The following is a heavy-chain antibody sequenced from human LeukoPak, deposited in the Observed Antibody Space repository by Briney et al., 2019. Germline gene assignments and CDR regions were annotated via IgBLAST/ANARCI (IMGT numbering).Heavy chain of an antibody. V-gene: IGHV3-23*01. CDR1: GFTFSSYG. Sequence: PGGSLRLSCAASGFTFSSYGMSWVRQAPGKGLEWVSAISGSGGSTYYADSVKGRFTISRDNSKNTLYLQMNSLRAEDTAVYYCARAVYHYGSGSYYSFDYWGQGTLVTVSS. D-gene: IGHD3-10*01. CDR2: ISGSGGST. J-gene: IGHJ4*02. CDR3: ARAVYHYGSGSYYSFDY.